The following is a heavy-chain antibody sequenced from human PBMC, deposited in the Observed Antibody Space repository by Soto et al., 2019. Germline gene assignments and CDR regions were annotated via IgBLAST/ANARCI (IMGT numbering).Heavy chain of an antibody. Sequence: PSETLSLTCTVSGGSISSYYWSWIRQPPGKGLEWIGYIYYSGSTNYNPSLKSRVTISVDTSKNQFSLKLSSVTAADTAVYYCARALHDYGAFIFDYWGQGTLVTVSS. CDR3: ARALHDYGAFIFDY. D-gene: IGHD4-17*01. V-gene: IGHV4-59*01. CDR2: IYYSGST. J-gene: IGHJ4*02. CDR1: GGSISSYY.